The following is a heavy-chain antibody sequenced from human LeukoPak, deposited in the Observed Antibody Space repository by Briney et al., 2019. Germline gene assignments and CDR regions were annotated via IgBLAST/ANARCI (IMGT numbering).Heavy chain of an antibody. CDR1: GFTFSNYA. CDR2: ISGSGGST. V-gene: IGHV3-23*01. D-gene: IGHD3-10*01. J-gene: IGHJ4*02. CDR3: AKDLIYYGSGSKIDY. Sequence: GGSLRLSCAASGFTFSNYAMSWVRQAPGKGLECVSAISGSGGSTYYADSVKGRFTISRDNSKNTLYLQMNSLRAEDTAVYYCAKDLIYYGSGSKIDYWGQGTLVTVSS.